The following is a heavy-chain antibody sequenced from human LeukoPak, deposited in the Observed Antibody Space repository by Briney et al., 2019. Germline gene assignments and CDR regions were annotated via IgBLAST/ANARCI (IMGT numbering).Heavy chain of an antibody. CDR2: IRYDGSNK. Sequence: GGSLRLSRAASGFTFSSYGMHWVRQAPGKGLEWVAFIRYDGSNKYYADSVKGRFTISRDNSKNTLYLQMNSLRAEDTAVYYCANLERGAIAAAGWHYWGQGTLVTVSS. CDR1: GFTFSSYG. D-gene: IGHD6-13*01. CDR3: ANLERGAIAAAGWHY. J-gene: IGHJ4*02. V-gene: IGHV3-30*02.